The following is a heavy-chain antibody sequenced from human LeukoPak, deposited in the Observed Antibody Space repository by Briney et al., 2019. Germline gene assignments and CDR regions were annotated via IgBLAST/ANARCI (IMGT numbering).Heavy chain of an antibody. CDR2: IIPIFGTA. V-gene: IGHV1-69*13. J-gene: IGHJ6*02. D-gene: IGHD3-3*01. CDR1: GYTFTDFY. CDR3: ARDSTTYYDFWSGYYPNVYYYYYGMDV. Sequence: EASVKVSCKASGYTFTDFYAHWVRQAPGQGLEWMGGIIPIFGTANYAQKFQGRVTITADESTSTAYMELSSLRSEDTAVYYCARDSTTYYDFWSGYYPNVYYYYYGMDVWGQGTTVTVSS.